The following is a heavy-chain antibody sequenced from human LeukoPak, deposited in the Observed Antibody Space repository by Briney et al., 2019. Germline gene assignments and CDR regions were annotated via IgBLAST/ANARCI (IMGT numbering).Heavy chain of an antibody. CDR2: IQSDGTSA. CDR3: AKDTSYDTGGAFDI. V-gene: IGHV3-74*01. D-gene: IGHD2/OR15-2a*01. CDR1: GFTFSASW. Sequence: GGSLRLSCAASGFTFSASWMHWVRQAPGKGLVWVSRIQSDGTSATYADSVKGRFTISRDNAKNSLYLQMNSLRAEDTALYYCAKDTSYDTGGAFDIWGQGTMVTVSS. J-gene: IGHJ3*02.